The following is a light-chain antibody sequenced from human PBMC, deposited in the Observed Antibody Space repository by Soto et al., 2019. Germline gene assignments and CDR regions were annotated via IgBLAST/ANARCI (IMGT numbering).Light chain of an antibody. CDR2: GAS. J-gene: IGKJ2*01. CDR3: QQYNSWPHTYT. CDR1: QSVSSN. V-gene: IGKV3-15*01. Sequence: EIVMTQSPATLSVSPGERATLSCRASQSVSSNLAWYQQKPGQAPRLLIYGASTRATDIPDRFSGSGSGTEFTLTISSLQSEYFAVYYCQQYNSWPHTYTVGQGTKLEI.